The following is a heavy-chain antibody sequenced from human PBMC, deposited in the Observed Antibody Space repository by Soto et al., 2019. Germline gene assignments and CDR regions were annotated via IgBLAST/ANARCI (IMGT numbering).Heavy chain of an antibody. D-gene: IGHD4-17*01. J-gene: IGHJ5*02. CDR1: GGSINSYY. Sequence: TSETLSLTCTVSGGSINSYYWSWIRQPPGKGLEWIGYIYSSGPTKYNPSLQGRVTMTRDTSMSTAYMELSSLRSEDTAVYYCARGIKYGDYSRWFDPWGPGTLVTVSS. CDR2: IYSSGPT. CDR3: ARGIKYGDYSRWFDP. V-gene: IGHV4-4*08.